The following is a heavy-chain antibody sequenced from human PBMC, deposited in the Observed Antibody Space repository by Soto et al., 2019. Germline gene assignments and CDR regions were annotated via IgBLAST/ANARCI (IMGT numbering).Heavy chain of an antibody. V-gene: IGHV3-53*01. Sequence: GSLRLSCVVSGFSVSGSSIFWVRQATGKGLEWVSLMHRGGSTDNADSVKGRFTTSRDKSKNTLYLHMNGLRVGDTAVYYCARVNTTLVDHFDCWGQGTLVTVSS. D-gene: IGHD5-18*01. CDR1: GFSVSGSS. CDR2: MHRGGST. CDR3: ARVNTTLVDHFDC. J-gene: IGHJ4*02.